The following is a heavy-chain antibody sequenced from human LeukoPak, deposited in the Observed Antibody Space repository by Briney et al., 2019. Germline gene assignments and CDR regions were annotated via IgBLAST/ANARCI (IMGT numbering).Heavy chain of an antibody. Sequence: PGGSLRLSCAASGFTFSSYWMSWVRQAPGKGLEWVANIKQDGSEKYYVDSVKGRFTISRDNSKNTLYLQMNSLRAEDTAVYYCAKRGASMITSGGVIAGDYFDDWGQGALVTVSS. CDR1: GFTFSSYW. J-gene: IGHJ4*02. CDR2: IKQDGSEK. V-gene: IGHV3-7*03. CDR3: AKRGASMITSGGVIAGDYFDD. D-gene: IGHD3-16*02.